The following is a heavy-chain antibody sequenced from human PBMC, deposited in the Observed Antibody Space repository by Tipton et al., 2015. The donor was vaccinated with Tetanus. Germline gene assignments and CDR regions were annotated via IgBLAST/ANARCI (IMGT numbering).Heavy chain of an antibody. D-gene: IGHD1-26*01. CDR1: GGSFSGYY. J-gene: IGHJ4*02. CDR2: ISHSGST. Sequence: TLPLTCAVYGGSFSGYYWSWIRQPPGKGLEWIGEISHSGSTNYNPSLKSRVTISVDTSKNHFSLKLSSVTAADTAVYYCARYEIGEGGVIDYWGQGTLVTVSS. V-gene: IGHV4-34*01. CDR3: ARYEIGEGGVIDY.